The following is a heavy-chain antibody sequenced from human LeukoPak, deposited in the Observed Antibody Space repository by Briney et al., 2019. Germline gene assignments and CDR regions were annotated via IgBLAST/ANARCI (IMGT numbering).Heavy chain of an antibody. J-gene: IGHJ4*02. CDR2: IGGSGSRT. CDR1: GLTFNNYA. CDR3: AKGAGGMIVVGLDFDY. D-gene: IGHD3-22*01. V-gene: IGHV3-23*01. Sequence: PGGSLRLSCAASGLTFNNYAMSWVRQAPGKGLGWVSAIGGSGSRTYYADSVKGRFTISRDNSKNTLYLQMKRLNADDTAVYYCAKGAGGMIVVGLDFDYWGQGTLVTVSS.